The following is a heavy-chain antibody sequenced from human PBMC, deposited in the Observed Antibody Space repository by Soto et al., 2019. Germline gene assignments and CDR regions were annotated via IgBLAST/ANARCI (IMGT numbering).Heavy chain of an antibody. CDR3: ARVAYGNGWIFDH. Sequence: VGSLRRSCAASAFTFRNYWTSWVRQAPGKGLEWVANIKQDGSEKYYVDSVKGRFTLSRDNAQNSLQLQMNSLRAEDTAIYFCARVAYGNGWIFDHWGQGTLVTVSS. D-gene: IGHD6-19*01. J-gene: IGHJ4*01. CDR1: AFTFRNYW. CDR2: IKQDGSEK. V-gene: IGHV3-7*01.